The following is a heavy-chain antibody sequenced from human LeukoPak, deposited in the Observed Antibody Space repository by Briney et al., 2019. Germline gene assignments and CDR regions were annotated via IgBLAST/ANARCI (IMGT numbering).Heavy chain of an antibody. J-gene: IGHJ6*02. CDR1: GYTFTGYY. D-gene: IGHD2-2*01. CDR2: INPNSGGT. V-gene: IGHV1-2*02. CDR3: ARGPYCSSTSCLFYYYYGMDV. Sequence: RASVKVSCKASGYTFTGYYMHWVRQAPGQGLEWMGWINPNSGGTNYAQKFQGRVTMTRDTSISTAYMELSRLRSDDTAVYHCARGPYCSSTSCLFYYYYGMDVWGQGTTVTVSS.